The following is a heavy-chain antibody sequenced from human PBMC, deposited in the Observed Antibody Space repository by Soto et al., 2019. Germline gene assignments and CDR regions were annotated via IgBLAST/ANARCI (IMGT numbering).Heavy chain of an antibody. J-gene: IGHJ6*02. D-gene: IGHD3-22*01. Sequence: VQLVPSGAEVKKPGESLRISCEGAVYSFANYWISWVRQMPGKGLEWVGRIDPSDSYTNYNPSFQGHVSLSVDKSINTASLQWSSLKASDTAIDYCGRLMTDYYDSRSMDVWGQGTTVTISS. V-gene: IGHV5-10-1*03. CDR3: GRLMTDYYDSRSMDV. CDR2: IDPSDSYT. CDR1: VYSFANYW.